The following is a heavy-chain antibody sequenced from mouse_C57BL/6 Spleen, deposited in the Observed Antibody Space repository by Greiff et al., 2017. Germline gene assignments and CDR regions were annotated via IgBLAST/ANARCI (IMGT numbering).Heavy chain of an antibody. CDR3: ASITTVVADFDY. Sequence: QVQLQQPGAELVKPGASVKMSCKASGYTFTSYWITWVKQRPGQGLEWIGDIYPGSGSTNYNEKFKSKATLTVDTSSSTAYMQLSSLTSEDDAVYYCASITTVVADFDYWGQGTTLTVSS. V-gene: IGHV1-55*01. CDR1: GYTFTSYW. D-gene: IGHD1-1*01. J-gene: IGHJ2*01. CDR2: IYPGSGST.